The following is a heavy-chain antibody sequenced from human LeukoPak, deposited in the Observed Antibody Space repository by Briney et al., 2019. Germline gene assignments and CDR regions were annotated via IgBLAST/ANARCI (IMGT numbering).Heavy chain of an antibody. CDR1: GFTFSSYA. CDR3: ARDSSSWYEGTSDY. D-gene: IGHD6-13*01. V-gene: IGHV3-30-3*01. CDR2: ISYDGSNK. Sequence: GGSLRLSCAASGFTFSSYAMHWVRQAPGKGLEWVAVISYDGSNKYYADSVKGRFTISRDNSKNTLCLHMNSLRAEGTAVYYCARDSSSWYEGTSDYWGQGTLVTVSS. J-gene: IGHJ4*02.